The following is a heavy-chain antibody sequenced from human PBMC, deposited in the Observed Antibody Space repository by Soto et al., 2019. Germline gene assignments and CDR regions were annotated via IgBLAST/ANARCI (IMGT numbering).Heavy chain of an antibody. CDR2: ISAYNGNT. Sequence: ASVKVSCKASGYTFTSYGISWVRQAPGQGLEWMGWISAYNGNTNYAQKLQGRVSRTTEASTSTAYMELRSLRSDDTSVYYCARQWLVRGWFDPWGQGTLVTVSS. D-gene: IGHD6-19*01. CDR3: ARQWLVRGWFDP. J-gene: IGHJ5*02. CDR1: GYTFTSYG. V-gene: IGHV1-18*01.